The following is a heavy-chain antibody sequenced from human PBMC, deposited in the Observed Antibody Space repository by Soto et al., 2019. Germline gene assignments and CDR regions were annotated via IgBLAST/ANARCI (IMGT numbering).Heavy chain of an antibody. Sequence: GGSLRLSCAASGFTFSSYAMSWVRQAPGKGLEWVSAISGSGGSTYYADSVKGRFTISRDNSKNTLYLQMNSLRAEDTAVYYCAKRILGGYYGVGYYNYGMDVWGQGTTVTVSS. D-gene: IGHD1-26*01. CDR2: ISGSGGST. V-gene: IGHV3-23*01. J-gene: IGHJ6*02. CDR3: AKRILGGYYGVGYYNYGMDV. CDR1: GFTFSSYA.